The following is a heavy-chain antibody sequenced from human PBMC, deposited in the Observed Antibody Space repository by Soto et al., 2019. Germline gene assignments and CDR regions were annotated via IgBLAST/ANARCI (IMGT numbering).Heavy chain of an antibody. CDR1: GFTVSSND. CDR2: ISSNGGST. D-gene: IGHD3-10*01. CDR3: VKDIYGSGKNFPFDY. J-gene: IGHJ4*02. Sequence: GGSLRLSCAASGFTVSSNDMSWVRQAPGKGLEYVSAISSNGGSTYYADSVKGRFTISRDNSKNTLYLQMSSLRAEDTAVYYCVKDIYGSGKNFPFDYWGQGTLVTVSS. V-gene: IGHV3-64D*08.